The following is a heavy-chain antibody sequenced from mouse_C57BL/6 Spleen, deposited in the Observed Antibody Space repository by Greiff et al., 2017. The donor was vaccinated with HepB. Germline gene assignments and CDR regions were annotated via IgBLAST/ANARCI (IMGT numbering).Heavy chain of an antibody. V-gene: IGHV1-81*01. Sequence: QVQLQQSGAELARPGASVKLSCKASGYTFTSYGISWVKQRTGQGLEWIGEIYPRSGNTYYNEKFKGKATLTADKSSSTAYMELRLLTSEDSAVYFCAIMPSITTVVAPYAMDYWGQGTSVTVSS. J-gene: IGHJ4*01. CDR1: GYTFTSYG. CDR2: IYPRSGNT. CDR3: AIMPSITTVVAPYAMDY. D-gene: IGHD1-1*01.